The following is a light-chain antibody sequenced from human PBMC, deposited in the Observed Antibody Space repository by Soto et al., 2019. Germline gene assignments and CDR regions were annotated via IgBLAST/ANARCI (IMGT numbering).Light chain of an antibody. CDR2: GAS. CDR1: QSVSSSY. Sequence: VLTQTPGTLSLSQGERATLSCRASQSVSSSYLAWYQQKPGQAPRLLIYGASSRATGIPDRFSGSGSGTDFTLTISRLEPEDFAVYYCQQYGSSPGTFGQGTKVDIK. J-gene: IGKJ1*01. CDR3: QQYGSSPGT. V-gene: IGKV3-20*01.